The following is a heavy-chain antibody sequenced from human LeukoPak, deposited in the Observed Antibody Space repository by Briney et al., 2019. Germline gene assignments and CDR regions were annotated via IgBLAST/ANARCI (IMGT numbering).Heavy chain of an antibody. CDR3: ASQDSSGYYYFY. Sequence: SVKVSCKASGGTFSSYAISWVRQAPGQGLEWMGGIIPIFGTANYAQKFQGRVTITTDESTSTAYMELSSLRSEDTAVYYCASQDSSGYYYFYWGQGTLVTVSS. D-gene: IGHD3-22*01. J-gene: IGHJ4*02. V-gene: IGHV1-69*05. CDR1: GGTFSSYA. CDR2: IIPIFGTA.